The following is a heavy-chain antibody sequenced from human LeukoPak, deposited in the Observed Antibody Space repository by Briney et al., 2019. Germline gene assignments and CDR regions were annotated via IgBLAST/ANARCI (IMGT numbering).Heavy chain of an antibody. CDR3: VRGRAWFDA. Sequence: SETLSLNCTFSGGSIISYYWSWIRQPPGKGLEWIGYIYYSGNTNYTSSLESRVTISVDTSKNQFSLRLNSVTAADTAVYYCVRGRAWFDAWGQGTLVTVSS. D-gene: IGHD3-16*01. V-gene: IGHV4-59*01. J-gene: IGHJ5*02. CDR1: GGSIISYY. CDR2: IYYSGNT.